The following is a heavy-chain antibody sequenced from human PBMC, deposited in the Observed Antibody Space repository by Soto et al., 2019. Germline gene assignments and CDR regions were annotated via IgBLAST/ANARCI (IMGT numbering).Heavy chain of an antibody. CDR1: GFTFSSYA. CDR2: ISGSGGST. CDR3: AKPIEAAAGTIGPLELVRLSTTYFDY. V-gene: IGHV3-23*01. D-gene: IGHD6-13*01. J-gene: IGHJ4*02. Sequence: GGSLRLSCAASGFTFSSYAMSWVRQAPGKGLEWVSAISGSGGSTYYADSVKGRFTISRDNSKNTLYLQMNSLRAEDTAVYYCAKPIEAAAGTIGPLELVRLSTTYFDYWGQGTLVTVSS.